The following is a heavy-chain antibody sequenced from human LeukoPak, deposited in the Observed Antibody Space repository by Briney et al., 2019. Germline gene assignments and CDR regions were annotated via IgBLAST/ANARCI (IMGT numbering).Heavy chain of an antibody. D-gene: IGHD6-19*01. J-gene: IGHJ4*02. CDR3: ARGLRQWLAGF. V-gene: IGHV3-48*01. CDR1: GFSFSTDS. Sequence: PGGSLRLSCAASGFSFSTDSMNWVRQAPGKGLEWVSFISRSGSTIYYADSVRGRFTISRDDAKNSLYLQMNILRADDTAVYYCARGLRQWLAGFWGQGTLVTVSS. CDR2: ISRSGSTI.